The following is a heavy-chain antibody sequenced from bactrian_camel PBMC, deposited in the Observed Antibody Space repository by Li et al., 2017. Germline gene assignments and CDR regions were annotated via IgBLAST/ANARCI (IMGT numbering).Heavy chain of an antibody. Sequence: HVQLVESGGGSVQAGGSLRLLCAASSATYNINYMTWFRQAPGKEREGVITINSYGSRNYADSIKGRFTVSFHDRDTTLYLQMNSLKPEDTAMYYCAVPYQDLSATETLRVMSSGGDFGYYGQGTQVTVS. CDR1: SATYNINY. V-gene: IGHV3S53*01. CDR2: INSYGSR. CDR3: AVPYQDLSATETLRVMSSGGDFGY. J-gene: IGHJ6*01. D-gene: IGHD8*01.